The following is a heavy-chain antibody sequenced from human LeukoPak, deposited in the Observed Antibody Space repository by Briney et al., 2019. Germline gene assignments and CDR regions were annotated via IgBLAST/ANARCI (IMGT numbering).Heavy chain of an antibody. CDR2: IYYSGST. Sequence: SETLSLTCTVSGGSISGYYWSWIRQPPGKGLEWIGYIYYSGSTNYNPSLKSRVTISVDTSKNQFSLKLSSVTAADTAVYYCARGVTVTHNNYWGQGTLVTVSS. CDR3: ARGVTVTHNNY. J-gene: IGHJ4*02. D-gene: IGHD4-17*01. V-gene: IGHV4-59*01. CDR1: GGSISGYY.